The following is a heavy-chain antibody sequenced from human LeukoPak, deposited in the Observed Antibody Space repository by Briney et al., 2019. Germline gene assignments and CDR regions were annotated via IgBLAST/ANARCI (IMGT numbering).Heavy chain of an antibody. D-gene: IGHD3-3*01. V-gene: IGHV3-21*01. J-gene: IGHJ6*02. CDR1: GFTFSSYS. CDR2: ISSSSSYI. Sequence: GGSLRLSCAASGFTFSSYSMNWVRQAPGKGLEWVSSISSSSSYIYYADSVKGRFTISRDNAKNSLYLQMNSLRAEDTAVYYCARDQSPRPHYDFWSGYYRGGEGLDVWGQGTTVTVSS. CDR3: ARDQSPRPHYDFWSGYYRGGEGLDV.